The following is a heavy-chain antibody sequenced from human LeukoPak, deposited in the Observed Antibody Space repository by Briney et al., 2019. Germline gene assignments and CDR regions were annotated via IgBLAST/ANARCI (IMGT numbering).Heavy chain of an antibody. CDR1: GGSFSGYY. CDR3: ARGAPFHYDFWSGYFSYFFDY. J-gene: IGHJ4*02. Sequence: SETLSLTCAVYGGSFSGYYWSWIRQPPGKGLEWIGEINHSGSTNYNPSLKSRVTISVDTSKNQFSLKLSSVTAAVTAVYYCARGAPFHYDFWSGYFSYFFDYWGQGTLVTVSS. D-gene: IGHD3-3*01. V-gene: IGHV4-34*01. CDR2: INHSGST.